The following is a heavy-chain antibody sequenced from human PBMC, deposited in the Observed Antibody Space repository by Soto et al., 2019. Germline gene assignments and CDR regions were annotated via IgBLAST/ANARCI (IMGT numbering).Heavy chain of an antibody. Sequence: QVQLVQSGAEVKKPGASVKVSCKASGYTFTDYFLHWVRQAPGQGLEWMGWVNPNSGGTSYAQKFKDWVTMTRDTSINTAYMELRRLRSDDTALYFFARETRMTACDMWGQGTMVTVSS. J-gene: IGHJ3*02. D-gene: IGHD2-15*01. CDR2: VNPNSGGT. CDR1: GYTFTDYF. V-gene: IGHV1-2*04. CDR3: ARETRMTACDM.